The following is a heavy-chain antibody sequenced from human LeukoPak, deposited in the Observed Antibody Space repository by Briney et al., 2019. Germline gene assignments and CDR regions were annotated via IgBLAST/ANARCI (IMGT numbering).Heavy chain of an antibody. J-gene: IGHJ4*02. D-gene: IGHD1-26*01. CDR3: TTDFSGSYSD. V-gene: IGHV3-15*01. CDR2: IKSKTDGGTT. Sequence: GGSLRLSCAASGFTFSNAWMSWVRQAPGKGLEWAGRIKSKTDGGTTDYAAPVKGRFTISRDDSKNTLYLQMNSLKTEDTAVYYCTTDFSGSYSDWGQGTLVTVSS. CDR1: GFTFSNAW.